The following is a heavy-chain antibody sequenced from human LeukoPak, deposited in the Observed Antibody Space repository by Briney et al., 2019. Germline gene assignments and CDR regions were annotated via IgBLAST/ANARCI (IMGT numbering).Heavy chain of an antibody. Sequence: GGSLRLSCAASGFIFSNYGMYWVRQAPGKGLEWVAFIQYDGSNNYYADSVRGRFTISRDNSKNTLYVQMNSLRAEDTAVYYCAKDKRYRSSSGLFDYWGQGTLVTVSS. J-gene: IGHJ4*02. CDR3: AKDKRYRSSSGLFDY. CDR2: IQYDGSNN. CDR1: GFIFSNYG. V-gene: IGHV3-30*02. D-gene: IGHD6-6*01.